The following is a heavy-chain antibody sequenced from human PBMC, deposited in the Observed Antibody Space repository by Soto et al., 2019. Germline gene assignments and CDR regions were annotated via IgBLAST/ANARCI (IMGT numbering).Heavy chain of an antibody. J-gene: IGHJ5*02. CDR3: PRVGPWVPYYYDSSPYTFENWFDP. Sequence: PSETLSLTCTVSGGSISSGGYYWSWIRQHPGKGLEWIGYIYYSGSTYYNPSLKSRVTISVDTSKNKFSLKLSSVTAADTAVYYCPRVGPWVPYYYDSSPYTFENWFDPWGQGTLVTVSS. V-gene: IGHV4-31*03. D-gene: IGHD3-22*01. CDR2: IYYSGST. CDR1: GGSISSGGYY.